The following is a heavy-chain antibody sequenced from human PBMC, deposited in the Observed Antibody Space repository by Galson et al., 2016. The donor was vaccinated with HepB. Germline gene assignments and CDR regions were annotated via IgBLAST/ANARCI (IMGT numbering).Heavy chain of an antibody. J-gene: IGHJ6*02. CDR2: ISSSGSTI. V-gene: IGHV3-11*01. D-gene: IGHD3-10*01. Sequence: SLRLSCAASGFTFSVYYMSWIRQAPGKGLEWVSYISSSGSTIYYADYVKGRFTVTRDNAKNSLHLQMNSLRAEDTAVYYCASLLTMGRGDLGYYYGMDVWGQGTTVTVSS. CDR1: GFTFSVYY. CDR3: ASLLTMGRGDLGYYYGMDV.